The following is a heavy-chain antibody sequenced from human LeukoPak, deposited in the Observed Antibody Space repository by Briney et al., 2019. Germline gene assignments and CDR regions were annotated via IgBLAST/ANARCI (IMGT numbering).Heavy chain of an antibody. V-gene: IGHV3-53*01. Sequence: GGSLRLSCAAPGFTVSSNYMSWVRQAPRKGLECVSVIYSGGSTYYAESVKGRFTISRDNSKNKLYLQMNSLRAEDTAVYYCARAPSRHSSSWMHFDPWGQGTLVTVSS. CDR1: GFTVSSNY. CDR3: ARAPSRHSSSWMHFDP. J-gene: IGHJ5*02. CDR2: IYSGGST. D-gene: IGHD6-13*01.